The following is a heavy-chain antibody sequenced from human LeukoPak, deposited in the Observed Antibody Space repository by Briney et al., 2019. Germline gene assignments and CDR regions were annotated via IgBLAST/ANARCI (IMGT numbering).Heavy chain of an antibody. CDR2: ISSSSNYM. Sequence: PGGSLRLSCAASGFIFSRYSMNWVRQTPGRGLEWVASISSSSNYMYYTDSVKGRFTISRDDAKDSLYLQMNSLRAEDTAVYYCARDQVAMDEQKWFDPWGQGTLVTVSS. D-gene: IGHD5-18*01. CDR1: GFIFSRYS. J-gene: IGHJ5*02. CDR3: ARDQVAMDEQKWFDP. V-gene: IGHV3-21*01.